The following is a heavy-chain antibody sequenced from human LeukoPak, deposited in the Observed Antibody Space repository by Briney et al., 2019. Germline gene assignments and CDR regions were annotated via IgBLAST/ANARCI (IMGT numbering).Heavy chain of an antibody. D-gene: IGHD3-9*01. CDR1: GFTFSSYS. J-gene: IGHJ6*02. CDR2: IYSGGST. Sequence: GGSLRLSCAASGFTFSSYSMNWVRQAPGKGLEWVSVIYSGGSTYYADSVKGRFTISRDNSKNTLYLQMNSLRAEDTAVYYCARRRGYDILTGYYMNYYYGMDVWGQGTTVTVSS. V-gene: IGHV3-66*01. CDR3: ARRRGYDILTGYYMNYYYGMDV.